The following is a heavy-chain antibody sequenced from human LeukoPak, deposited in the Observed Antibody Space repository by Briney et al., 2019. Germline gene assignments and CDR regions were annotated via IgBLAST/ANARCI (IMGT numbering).Heavy chain of an antibody. V-gene: IGHV1-18*01. Sequence: ASVKLSCTASGTTLSNYGITWVRQAPGQGLEWMGWSSAYNGNTNYAQKFQGRATMTTDTSTSTAYMELRSLRSDDTALYYCARDCSGGTCYLDYWGQGTLVTVSS. CDR3: ARDCSGGTCYLDY. D-gene: IGHD2-15*01. J-gene: IGHJ4*02. CDR1: GTTLSNYG. CDR2: SSAYNGNT.